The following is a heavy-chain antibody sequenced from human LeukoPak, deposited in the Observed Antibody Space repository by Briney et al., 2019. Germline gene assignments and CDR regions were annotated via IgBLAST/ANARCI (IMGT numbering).Heavy chain of an antibody. V-gene: IGHV1-69*04. CDR2: IIPIFGIA. CDR3: ARDLASFDY. Sequence: ASVKVSCKASGGTFSSYAISWVRQAPGQGLEWMGRIIPIFGIANYAQKFQGRVTITADKSTSTAYMELSSLRSEDTAVYYCARDLASFDYWGQGTLVTVSS. J-gene: IGHJ4*02. CDR1: GGTFSSYA.